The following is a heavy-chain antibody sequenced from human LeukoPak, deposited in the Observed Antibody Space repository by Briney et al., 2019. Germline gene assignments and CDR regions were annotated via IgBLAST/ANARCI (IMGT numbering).Heavy chain of an antibody. V-gene: IGHV3-9*01. CDR2: ISWNSGSI. CDR3: AKESHGFDY. J-gene: IGHJ4*02. Sequence: GGSLRLSCAASGFTFDDYAMHWVRQAPGKSLEWVSGISWNSGSIGYADSVKGRFTISRDNAKNSLYLQMNSLRAEDTALYYCAKESHGFDYWGQGTLVTVSS. CDR1: GFTFDDYA.